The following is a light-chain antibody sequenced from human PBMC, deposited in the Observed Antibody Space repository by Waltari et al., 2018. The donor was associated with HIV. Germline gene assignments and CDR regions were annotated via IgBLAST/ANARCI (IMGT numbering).Light chain of an antibody. J-gene: IGLJ3*02. CDR1: NSNIARHG. CDR2: RNN. CDR3: AAWDDALGGQGV. V-gene: IGLV1-44*01. Sequence: QSVLTQPPSVSATPGQTVTISCSGSNSNIARHGVNWVQQLPGRAPKLLIYRNNNRPAGVPDRFSGSRSGTSASLAIRWLQSEDEADYYCAAWDDALGGQGVFGGGTKLTVL.